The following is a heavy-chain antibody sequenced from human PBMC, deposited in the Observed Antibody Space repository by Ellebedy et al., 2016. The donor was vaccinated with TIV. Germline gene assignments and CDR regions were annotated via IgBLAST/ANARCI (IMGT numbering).Heavy chain of an antibody. CDR3: ARQGTDALDT. V-gene: IGHV4-59*08. D-gene: IGHD3-10*01. Sequence: MPSETLSLTCSVSGDSVTNNYWAWIRQPPGKGLDWIGHIYYYGRTNYSPSLKSRVTISLDTSKNHLSLRLSAVPAADTAVYYCARQGTDALDTWGQGTMVTVSS. J-gene: IGHJ3*02. CDR1: GDSVTNNY. CDR2: IYYYGRT.